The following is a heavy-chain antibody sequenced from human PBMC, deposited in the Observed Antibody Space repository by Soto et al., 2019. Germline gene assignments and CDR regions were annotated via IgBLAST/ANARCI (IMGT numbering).Heavy chain of an antibody. V-gene: IGHV3-21*06. CDR2: ISRFSDRT. D-gene: IGHD3-10*01. J-gene: IGHJ4*02. Sequence: GGSLRLSCSASGFNFNSYTMNWVRQAPGKGLEWVSSISRFSDRTYYADPVKGRFAIFRANAENSVYLQVNSLRAEDTAVYYCARVGDYFGEFEYFDYWGQGTPVTVSS. CDR1: GFNFNSYT. CDR3: ARVGDYFGEFEYFDY.